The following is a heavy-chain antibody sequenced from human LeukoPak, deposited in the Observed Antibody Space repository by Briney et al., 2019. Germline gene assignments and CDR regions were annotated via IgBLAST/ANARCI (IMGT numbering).Heavy chain of an antibody. CDR1: GFTFSSYA. D-gene: IGHD6-6*01. V-gene: IGHV3-23*01. CDR2: ITGIVGGT. J-gene: IGHJ3*01. CDR3: AKENSSSPDALDF. Sequence: GGSLRLSCAASGFTFSSYAMSWVRQAPGKGLEWVSAITGIVGGTDYADSVKGRFTISKDNSKNTLYLQMNSLRAEDTAVYYCAKENSSSPDALDFWGQGTMVTVSS.